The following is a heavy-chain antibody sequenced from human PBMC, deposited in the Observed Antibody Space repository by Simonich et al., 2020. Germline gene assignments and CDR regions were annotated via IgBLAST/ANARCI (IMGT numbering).Heavy chain of an antibody. Sequence: EVQLVESGGGLVKPGGSLRLSCAASGFTFSSYSMNWVRQAPGKGLEWVSSISSSSSYIYYADSVKGRFTISSDNAKNSLYLQMNSLRAEDTAVYYCARGIVGASGAFDIWGQGTMVTVSS. CDR2: ISSSSSYI. CDR1: GFTFSSYS. D-gene: IGHD1-26*01. CDR3: ARGIVGASGAFDI. J-gene: IGHJ3*02. V-gene: IGHV3-21*01.